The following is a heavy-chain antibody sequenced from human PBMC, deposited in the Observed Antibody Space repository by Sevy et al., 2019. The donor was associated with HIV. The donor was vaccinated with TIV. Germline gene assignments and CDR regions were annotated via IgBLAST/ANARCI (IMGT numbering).Heavy chain of an antibody. D-gene: IGHD3-22*01. CDR1: GFTFTEFV. CDR3: AKDVVGGYYDSSGYSDH. Sequence: GGSLRLSCAASGFTFTEFVMSWVRQAPGKGLKWVSTINSGGGSTYYADSVKGRFTISRDNSQNTLDLQMNSLRAEDTAVYYCAKDVVGGYYDSSGYSDHWGQRTLVTVSS. J-gene: IGHJ4*02. V-gene: IGHV3-23*01. CDR2: INSGGGST.